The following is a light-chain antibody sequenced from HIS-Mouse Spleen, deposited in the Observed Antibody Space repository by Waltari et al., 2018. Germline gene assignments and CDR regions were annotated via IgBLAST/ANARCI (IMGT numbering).Light chain of an antibody. CDR1: NIGSKS. CDR3: QVWDSSSDHVV. Sequence: SYVLTQPPSVSVAPGKTARITCGGNNIGSKSVHWYQQKPGQAPLLVVYEDSARPSGIPERFSGSNSGNTATLTISRVEAGDEADYYCQVWDSSSDHVVFGGGTKLTVL. V-gene: IGLV3-21*03. CDR2: EDS. J-gene: IGLJ2*01.